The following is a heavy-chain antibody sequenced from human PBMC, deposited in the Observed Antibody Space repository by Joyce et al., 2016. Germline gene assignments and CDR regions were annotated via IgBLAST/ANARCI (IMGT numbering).Heavy chain of an antibody. D-gene: IGHD2-2*01. V-gene: IGHV3-74*01. Sequence: VQLVESGGGLVQPGGSLRLSCAASGFTFSSYWMHWFRQTPGKVLVGGSHSNGGGSGPRYAYSVKGRFTISRDNAKNALNLQMNCLRAEDAAVYYCVRGTSKWAGVDYWGQGTQVTVSS. CDR3: VRGTSKWAGVDY. CDR1: GFTFSSYW. CDR2: SNGGGSGP. J-gene: IGHJ4*02.